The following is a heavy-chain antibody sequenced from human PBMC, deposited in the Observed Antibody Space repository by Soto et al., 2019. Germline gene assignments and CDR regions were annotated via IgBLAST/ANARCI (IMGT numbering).Heavy chain of an antibody. Sequence: PSETLSLTCTVSGGSISSGGYYWSWIRQHPGKGLEWIGYIYYSGSTYYNPSLKSRVTISVDTSKNQFSLKLSSVTAADTAVYFCARAIESGSYYGSWFDPWGQGTLVTVSS. CDR1: GGSISSGGYY. D-gene: IGHD3-10*01. J-gene: IGHJ5*02. CDR3: ARAIESGSYYGSWFDP. CDR2: IYYSGST. V-gene: IGHV4-31*03.